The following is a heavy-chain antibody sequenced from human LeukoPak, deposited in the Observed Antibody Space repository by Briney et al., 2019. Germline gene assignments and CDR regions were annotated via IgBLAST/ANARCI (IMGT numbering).Heavy chain of an antibody. V-gene: IGHV3-23*01. CDR2: ITGSGDST. D-gene: IGHD5-12*01. Sequence: GGSLRLSCAASGFTFSSYAMGCVRQAPGKGLEWVSAITGSGDSTYYADSVKGRFTISRDNSKNTLYLQMNSLRAEDTAVYYCAKEEGAYSGHELDYWGQGTLVTVSS. J-gene: IGHJ4*02. CDR1: GFTFSSYA. CDR3: AKEEGAYSGHELDY.